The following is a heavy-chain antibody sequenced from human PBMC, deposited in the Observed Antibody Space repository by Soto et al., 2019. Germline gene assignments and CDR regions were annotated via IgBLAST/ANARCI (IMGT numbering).Heavy chain of an antibody. CDR2: ISWDGGST. CDR3: AKDIASEDYYYYGMDV. Sequence: GGSLRLSCAASGFTFDDYTMHWVRQAPGKGLEWVSLISWDGGSTYYADSVKGRFTISRDNSKNSLYLQMNSLRTEDTALYYCAKDIASEDYYYYGMDVWGQGTTVTVSS. V-gene: IGHV3-43*01. CDR1: GFTFDDYT. J-gene: IGHJ6*02.